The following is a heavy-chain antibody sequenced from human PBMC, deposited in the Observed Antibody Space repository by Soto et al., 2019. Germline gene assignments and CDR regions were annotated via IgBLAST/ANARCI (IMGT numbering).Heavy chain of an antibody. CDR1: GGSIYRSGYY. J-gene: IGHJ4*02. Sequence: SETLSLTCTVSGGSIYRSGYYWGWIRQPPGRGREWIGNIDYNGVTYSNPSLKSRVTISRDTSNNQFSLKLTSVTAADTALYYCGKVLVGATGHTDSDFWGPGTLVTVSS. V-gene: IGHV4-39*01. CDR3: GKVLVGATGHTDSDF. D-gene: IGHD2-15*01. CDR2: IDYNGVT.